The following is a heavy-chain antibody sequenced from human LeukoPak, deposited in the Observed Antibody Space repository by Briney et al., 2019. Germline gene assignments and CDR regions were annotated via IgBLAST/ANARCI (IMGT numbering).Heavy chain of an antibody. CDR1: GFTLSTYW. Sequence: GGSLRLSCAASGFTLSTYWMSWVRPAPGKGLEWVANIKQDGSEKYYVDSVKGRFTISRDNAKNSLFLQMNSLRAEDTAVYYCATPPAGIDLWGQGTMVTVSS. CDR2: IKQDGSEK. CDR3: ATPPAGIDL. V-gene: IGHV3-7*01. J-gene: IGHJ3*01.